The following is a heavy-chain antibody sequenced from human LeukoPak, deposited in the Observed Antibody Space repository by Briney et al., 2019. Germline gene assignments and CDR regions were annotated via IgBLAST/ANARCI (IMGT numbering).Heavy chain of an antibody. CDR1: GFTFDDYG. CDR3: ARGEGYCSSTSCPYAFDI. J-gene: IGHJ3*02. D-gene: IGHD2-2*01. Sequence: GGSLRLSCAASGFTFDDYGMSWVRQAPGKGVEWVSGINWNGGSTGYADSVKGRFTISRDNAKNSLYLQMNSLRAEDTALYYCARGEGYCSSTSCPYAFDIWGQGTMVTVSS. CDR2: INWNGGST. V-gene: IGHV3-20*04.